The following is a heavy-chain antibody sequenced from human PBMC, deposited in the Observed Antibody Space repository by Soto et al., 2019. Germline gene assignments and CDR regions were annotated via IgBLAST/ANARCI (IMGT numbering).Heavy chain of an antibody. Sequence: PGGSMRLSCAAAGFTXSNYGRHWVRQAPGKGLEWVSAISGSGGSTYYADSVKGRFTLSRDNSKNTLYLQMNSLRAEDTAVYYCAKGRSGGSKYNWFDPWGQGTLVTVSS. CDR3: AKGRSGGSKYNWFDP. V-gene: IGHV3-23*01. D-gene: IGHD2-15*01. J-gene: IGHJ5*02. CDR2: ISGSGGST. CDR1: GFTXSNYG.